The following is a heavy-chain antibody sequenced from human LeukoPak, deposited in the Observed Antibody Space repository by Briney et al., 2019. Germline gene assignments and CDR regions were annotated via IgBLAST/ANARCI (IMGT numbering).Heavy chain of an antibody. CDR3: ARVDRGVIVY. J-gene: IGHJ4*02. Sequence: GGSLRLSCAASGFTFSSYEMNWVRQAPGKGLEWVSYISSSGSTIYYADSVKGRFIISRDNAKNSLYLQMNSLRAEDTAVYYCARVDRGVIVYWGQGTLVTVSS. CDR1: GFTFSSYE. CDR2: ISSSGSTI. D-gene: IGHD3-10*01. V-gene: IGHV3-48*03.